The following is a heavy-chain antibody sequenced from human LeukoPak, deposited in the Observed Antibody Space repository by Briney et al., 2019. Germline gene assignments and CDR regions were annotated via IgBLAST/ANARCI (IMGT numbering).Heavy chain of an antibody. D-gene: IGHD3-10*02. J-gene: IGHJ6*03. Sequence: ASVKVSCKASGYTFTSFYMHWVRQAPGQGLEWMGIINPSGGSTNYAQKFQGRVTMTRDTSTNTVYVELSSLISEDTAVYYCAKGTMFSYYYYMDVWGKGTTVTVSS. CDR2: INPSGGST. CDR1: GYTFTSFY. CDR3: AKGTMFSYYYYMDV. V-gene: IGHV1-46*01.